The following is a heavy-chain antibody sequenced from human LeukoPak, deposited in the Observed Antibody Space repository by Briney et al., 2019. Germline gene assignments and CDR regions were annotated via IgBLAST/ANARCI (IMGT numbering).Heavy chain of an antibody. CDR3: VTFPYSSGADY. D-gene: IGHD6-19*01. CDR1: GFTFSRYW. CDR2: IKQDGSEK. J-gene: IGHJ4*02. Sequence: PGGSLRLSCAASGFTFSRYWMSWVRQAPGKGLEWVVNIKQDGSEKYYVDSVNGRFTISRDNAKNSLYLQMNSLRAEDTAVYYCVTFPYSSGADYWGQGTLVTVSS. V-gene: IGHV3-7*01.